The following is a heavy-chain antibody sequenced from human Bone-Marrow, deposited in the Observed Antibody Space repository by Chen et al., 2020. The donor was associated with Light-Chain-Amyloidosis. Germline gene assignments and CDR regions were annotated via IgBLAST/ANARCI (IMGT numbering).Heavy chain of an antibody. Sequence: EVQLVESRGGLIQPGGSLRLSCAASGFTVSSNYMSWVRQAPGKGLEWVSVIYSGGSTYYADSVKGRFTISRDNSKNTLYLQMNSLRAEDTAVYYCARPDTAMVTGYYYYGMDVWGQGTTVTVSS. CDR2: IYSGGST. D-gene: IGHD5-18*01. J-gene: IGHJ6*02. CDR3: ARPDTAMVTGYYYYGMDV. V-gene: IGHV3-53*01. CDR1: GFTVSSNY.